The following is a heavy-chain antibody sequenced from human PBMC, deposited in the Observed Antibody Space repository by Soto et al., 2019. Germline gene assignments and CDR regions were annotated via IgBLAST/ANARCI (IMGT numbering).Heavy chain of an antibody. D-gene: IGHD3-10*01. V-gene: IGHV3-15*01. Sequence: EVQLVESGGGLVKPGGSLRLSCAASGFTFSNAWMIWVRQAPGKGLEWLGRIRSKTSGGAADYSAPVEGRFTISRDDSKNTLYLQMNILKTEETAIYYCATDRFASPVDSWGQGTLVTVSS. CDR2: IRSKTSGGAA. CDR1: GFTFSNAW. CDR3: ATDRFASPVDS. J-gene: IGHJ4*02.